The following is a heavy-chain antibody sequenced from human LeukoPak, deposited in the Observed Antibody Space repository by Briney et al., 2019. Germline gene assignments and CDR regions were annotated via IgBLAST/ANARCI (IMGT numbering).Heavy chain of an antibody. CDR1: GFTFSSYA. D-gene: IGHD6-19*01. Sequence: GGSVRLSCAASGFTFSSYAMTWVRQAPGKGLEWVSTISSSSGSTYSADSVKGRFTISRDNSKNTLYLQMNSLRAEDTALYYCAKVGIWGSSGWYLDYWGQGTLVTVSS. CDR2: ISSSSGST. J-gene: IGHJ4*02. V-gene: IGHV3-23*01. CDR3: AKVGIWGSSGWYLDY.